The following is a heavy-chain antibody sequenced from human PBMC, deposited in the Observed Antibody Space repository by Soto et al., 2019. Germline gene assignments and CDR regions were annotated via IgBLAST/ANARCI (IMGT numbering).Heavy chain of an antibody. CDR2: ISGSGGST. V-gene: IGHV3-23*01. D-gene: IGHD6-13*01. CDR3: AKAFSWYDY. CDR1: GFTFSSYA. J-gene: IGHJ4*02. Sequence: ASGFTFSSYAMNWVRQAPGKGLEWVSGISGSGGSTYYADSVKGRFTISRDNSKNTLYLQMSSLRAEDTAVYYYAKAFSWYDYWGQGTLVTVSS.